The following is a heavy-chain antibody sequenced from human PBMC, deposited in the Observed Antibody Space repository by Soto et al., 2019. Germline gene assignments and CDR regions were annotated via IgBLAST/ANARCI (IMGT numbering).Heavy chain of an antibody. CDR2: TYYRSKWFT. V-gene: IGHV6-1*01. CDR3: ARGGGVLDY. D-gene: IGHD3-16*01. CDR1: GDSISTNSAV. Sequence: PSQTLSLTCAISGDSISTNSAVWDCIRHSPSRGLEWLGGTYYRSKWFTDYAVSVKNRITINPDTSKNQISLQLNSVTPEDTAVYYCARGGGVLDYWDQGTLVTVSS. J-gene: IGHJ4*02.